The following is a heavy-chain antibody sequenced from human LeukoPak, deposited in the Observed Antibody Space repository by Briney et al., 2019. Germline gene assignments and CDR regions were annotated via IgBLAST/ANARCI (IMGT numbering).Heavy chain of an antibody. Sequence: SETLSLTCTVSGGSVSSNSHYWGWIRQPPGMGLEWIGSIYYSGSTYYNPSLKSRVTISVDTSKNQFSLKLSSVTAADTAVFYCARQSRVRGELFWFDPWGQGTLVTVSS. CDR2: IYYSGST. V-gene: IGHV4-39*01. CDR1: GGSVSSNSHY. CDR3: ARQSRVRGELFWFDP. D-gene: IGHD3-10*01. J-gene: IGHJ5*02.